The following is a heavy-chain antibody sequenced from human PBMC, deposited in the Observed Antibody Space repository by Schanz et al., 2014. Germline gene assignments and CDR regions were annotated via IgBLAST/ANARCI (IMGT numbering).Heavy chain of an antibody. CDR2: IKQDGSEK. Sequence: EVQLVESGGGLVQPGGSLRLSCAASGFTFSDHYMDWVRQAPGKGLEWVANIKQDGSEKYYVDAVKGRFTISRDNAKNSMYLHMKSLRGEDTAVYYCARDNYYGSGSCAYWGQGTLVTVSS. D-gene: IGHD3-10*01. CDR3: ARDNYYGSGSCAY. CDR1: GFTFSDHY. J-gene: IGHJ4*02. V-gene: IGHV3-7*01.